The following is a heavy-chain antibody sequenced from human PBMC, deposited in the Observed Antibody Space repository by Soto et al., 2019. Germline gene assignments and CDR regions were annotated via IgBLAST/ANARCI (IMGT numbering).Heavy chain of an antibody. CDR1: GFTFTSSA. J-gene: IGHJ5*02. CDR2: INLGSGNT. V-gene: IGHV1-8*02. Sequence: ASVKVSCKASGFTFTSSAIKWVRQATGQGLEWMGWINLGSGNTNYAQKFQDRVTMTRNISISTAYMELSSLRSEDTAVYYCARESTPWGQGTLVTVSS. CDR3: ARESTP.